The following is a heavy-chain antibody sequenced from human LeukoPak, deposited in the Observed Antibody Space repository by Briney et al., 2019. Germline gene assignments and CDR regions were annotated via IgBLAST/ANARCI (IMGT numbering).Heavy chain of an antibody. D-gene: IGHD5-18*01. CDR3: ATNSYGYYYYGMDV. CDR2: TYYRSKWYN. CDR1: GDSVSSNSAA. Sequence: SQTLSLTCAISGDSVSSNSAAWNWIRQSPSRGPEWLGRTYYRSKWYNDYAVSVKSRITINPDTSKDQFSLQLNSVTPEDTAVYYCATNSYGYYYYGMDVWGQGTTVTVSS. V-gene: IGHV6-1*01. J-gene: IGHJ6*02.